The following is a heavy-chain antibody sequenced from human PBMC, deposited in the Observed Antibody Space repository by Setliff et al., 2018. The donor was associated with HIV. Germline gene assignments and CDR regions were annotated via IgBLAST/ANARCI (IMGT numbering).Heavy chain of an antibody. CDR3: ARDGYSSGWYIYSFDP. CDR2: IIPIFGTV. Sequence: AASVKVSCKASGGSFSSYSISWVRQAPGQGLEWMGGIIPIFGTVNYAQRFQGRVTISADGSTSTAYMELRSLRSDDTAVYYCARDGYSSGWYIYSFDPWGQGTLVTVSS. V-gene: IGHV1-69*13. J-gene: IGHJ5*02. CDR1: GGSFSSYS. D-gene: IGHD6-19*01.